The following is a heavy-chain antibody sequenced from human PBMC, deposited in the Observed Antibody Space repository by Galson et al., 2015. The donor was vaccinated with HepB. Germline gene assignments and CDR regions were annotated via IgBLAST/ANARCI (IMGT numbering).Heavy chain of an antibody. Sequence: SVKVSCKASGYTFTSYGISWVRQAPGQGLEWMGWISAYNGNTNYAQKLQGRVTMTTDTSTSTAYMELRSLRSDDTAVYYCARGLFPSRVWNDDFDYWGQGTLVTVSS. V-gene: IGHV1-18*04. J-gene: IGHJ4*02. CDR1: GYTFTSYG. D-gene: IGHD1-1*01. CDR3: ARGLFPSRVWNDDFDY. CDR2: ISAYNGNT.